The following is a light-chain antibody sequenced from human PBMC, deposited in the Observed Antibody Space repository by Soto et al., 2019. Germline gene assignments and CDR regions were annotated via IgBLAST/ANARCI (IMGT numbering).Light chain of an antibody. V-gene: IGLV2-11*01. CDR1: SSDVGGYNY. CDR2: DVS. J-gene: IGLJ1*01. Sequence: QSALTQPRSVSGSPGQSVTISCTGTSSDVGGYNYVSWYQQHPGKAPKFMIYDVSNRPSGVSTRFSGSKSGNTASLTISGLQAEDEADYYCNSYTTSNTRQIVFGTGTKVTGL. CDR3: NSYTTSNTRQIV.